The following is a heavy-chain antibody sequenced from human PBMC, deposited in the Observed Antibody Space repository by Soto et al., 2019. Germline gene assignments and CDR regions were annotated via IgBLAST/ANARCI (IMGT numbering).Heavy chain of an antibody. D-gene: IGHD3-22*01. V-gene: IGHV3-23*01. CDR3: AKDGQWAYYDDSSGPRGAFVI. Sequence: LRLSCAASGFTFSSYAMSWVRQAPGNGLEWVSAISGSGGSTYYADSVKGRFTIARDNSKNTLYLQMNSLRAEDTAVYYCAKDGQWAYYDDSSGPRGAFVIWGQGTMVNVSS. J-gene: IGHJ3*02. CDR1: GFTFSSYA. CDR2: ISGSGGST.